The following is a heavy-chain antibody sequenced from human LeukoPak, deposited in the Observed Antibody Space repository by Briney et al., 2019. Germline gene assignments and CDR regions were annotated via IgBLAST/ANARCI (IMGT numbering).Heavy chain of an antibody. V-gene: IGHV4-38-2*02. CDR2: IYHSGRT. CDR3: ARGVVGAAEVDY. CDR1: GYSISSGYY. D-gene: IGHD1-26*01. J-gene: IGHJ4*02. Sequence: TSETLSLTCTVSGYSISSGYYWGWIRQPPGKGLEWIGSIYHSGRTYYNPSLKSRVTISVDTSKNQFSLKLSSVTAADTAVYYCARGVVGAAEVDYWGQGTLVTVSS.